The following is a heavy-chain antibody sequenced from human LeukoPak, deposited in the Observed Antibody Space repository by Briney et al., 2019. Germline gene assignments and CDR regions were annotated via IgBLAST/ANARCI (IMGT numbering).Heavy chain of an antibody. CDR2: IYPGDSDT. Sequence: GESLKISSKGSGYSFTSYWIGWVRQMPGKGLEWMGNIYPGDSDTRYSPSFQGQVTISADKSISTAYLQWSSLKASDTAMYYCARGRCSGGSCLRRQAKLLSDYFDYWGQGTLVTASS. CDR1: GYSFTSYW. J-gene: IGHJ4*02. D-gene: IGHD2-15*01. V-gene: IGHV5-51*01. CDR3: ARGRCSGGSCLRRQAKLLSDYFDY.